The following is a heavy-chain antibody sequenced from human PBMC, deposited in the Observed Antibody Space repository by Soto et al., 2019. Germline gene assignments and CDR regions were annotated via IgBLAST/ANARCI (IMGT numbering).Heavy chain of an antibody. CDR2: ITTAGDT. J-gene: IGHJ6*02. CDR1: GFTFSNYD. CDR3: ARELHGGSYGMDV. Sequence: PGGSLRLSCAASGFTFSNYDMHWVRQVTGKGLEWVSGITTAGDTYHPGSVKGRFTISREKAKNSLYLQMNSLSAGDTAVYYCARELHGGSYGMDVWGQGTTVTVSS. V-gene: IGHV3-13*04.